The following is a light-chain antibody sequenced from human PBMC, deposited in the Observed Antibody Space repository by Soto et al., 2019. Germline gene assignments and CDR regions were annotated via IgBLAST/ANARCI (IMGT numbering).Light chain of an antibody. CDR3: QQYNSYPLT. Sequence: DIQMTQSPSTLSASVGDRVTITCRASQSIGTWLAWYQQRPGKAPKLLIYDASTLEGGVPSRFSGSGSGTELTLTISSLQPDDLATYYCQQYNSYPLTLGGGTKVDIK. J-gene: IGKJ4*01. CDR1: QSIGTW. CDR2: DAS. V-gene: IGKV1-5*01.